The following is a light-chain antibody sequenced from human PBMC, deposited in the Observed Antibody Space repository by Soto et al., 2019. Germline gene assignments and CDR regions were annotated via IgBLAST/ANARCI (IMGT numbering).Light chain of an antibody. Sequence: QSVLTQPPSASGTPGQRVTISCSGSNSNIGINTVSWYQQVPGTAPRVLIYADNQRPSGDPDRFSGSKSGTSASLAISWLQSEDEAAYYCAAWDDTLNGRYVFGTGTKLTVL. CDR1: NSNIGINT. V-gene: IGLV1-44*01. CDR2: ADN. CDR3: AAWDDTLNGRYV. J-gene: IGLJ1*01.